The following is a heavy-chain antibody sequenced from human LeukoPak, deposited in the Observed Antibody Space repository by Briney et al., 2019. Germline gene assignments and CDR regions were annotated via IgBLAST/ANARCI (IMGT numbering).Heavy chain of an antibody. D-gene: IGHD3-22*01. V-gene: IGHV1-69*06. CDR3: ARDYYDSSGPAY. Sequence: ASVKVSCKASVGTLSSYAISWVPPAPGQGLEWMGRIIPIFGTANYAQKFQGRVTITADKSTSTAYMELSSLRSEDTAVYYCARDYYDSSGPAYWGQGTLVTVSS. J-gene: IGHJ4*02. CDR1: VGTLSSYA. CDR2: IIPIFGTA.